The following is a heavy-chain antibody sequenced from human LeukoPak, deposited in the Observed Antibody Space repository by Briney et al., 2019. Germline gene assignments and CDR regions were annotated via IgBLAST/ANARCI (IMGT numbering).Heavy chain of an antibody. D-gene: IGHD2-21*02. CDR3: ARDGSRGNLVTAPDY. CDR2: ITRSSIYI. CDR1: GFTFSSYS. Sequence: PGGSLRLSCAASGFTFSSYSMNWVRQAPGKGLEWVSSITRSSIYIYYADSVKGRLTISRDNAKNSLYLQMNSLRAEDTAVYYCARDGSRGNLVTAPDYWGQGTLVTVSS. J-gene: IGHJ4*02. V-gene: IGHV3-21*01.